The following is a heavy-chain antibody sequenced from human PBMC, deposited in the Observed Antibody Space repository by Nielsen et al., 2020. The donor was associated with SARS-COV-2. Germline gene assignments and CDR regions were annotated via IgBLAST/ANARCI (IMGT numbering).Heavy chain of an antibody. CDR1: GYTFTSYG. D-gene: IGHD1-26*01. CDR3: ARDGGATTPLDYYYYGMDV. V-gene: IGHV1-18*01. Sequence: VKVSCQASGYTFTSYGISWVRQAPGQGLEWMGWISAYNGNINYAQKLQGRVTMTTDTSTSTAYMELRSLRSDDTAVYYCARDGGATTPLDYYYYGMDVWGQGTTVTVSS. CDR2: ISAYNGNI. J-gene: IGHJ6*02.